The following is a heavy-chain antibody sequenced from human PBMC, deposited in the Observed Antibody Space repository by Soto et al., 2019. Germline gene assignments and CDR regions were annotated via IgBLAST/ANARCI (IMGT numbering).Heavy chain of an antibody. J-gene: IGHJ4*02. CDR3: ARLSGSYTGGY. D-gene: IGHD1-26*01. CDR2: ISYDGSNK. V-gene: IGHV3-30-3*01. CDR1: GFTFSSYA. Sequence: QVQLVESGGGVVQPGRSLRLSCAASGFTFSSYAMHWVRQAPGKGLEWVAVISYDGSNKYYADSVKGRFTIYRDNTKNTLYLQMNSLRAEDTAVYYCARLSGSYTGGYWGQGTLVTVSS.